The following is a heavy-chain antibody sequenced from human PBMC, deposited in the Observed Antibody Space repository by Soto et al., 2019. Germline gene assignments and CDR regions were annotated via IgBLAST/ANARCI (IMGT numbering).Heavy chain of an antibody. Sequence: PGGSLRLSCAASGFTFSSYSMNWVRQAPGKGLEWVSYISSSSSTIYYADSVKGRFTISRDNAKNSLYLQMNSLRDEDTAVYYCARQVGYYYVPLVRANDYWGQGTLVTVSS. J-gene: IGHJ4*02. D-gene: IGHD3-10*02. CDR3: ARQVGYYYVPLVRANDY. V-gene: IGHV3-48*02. CDR1: GFTFSSYS. CDR2: ISSSSSTI.